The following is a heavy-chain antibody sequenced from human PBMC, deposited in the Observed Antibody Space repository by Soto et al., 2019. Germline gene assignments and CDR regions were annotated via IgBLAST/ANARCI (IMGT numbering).Heavy chain of an antibody. CDR2: IYYSGST. Sequence: SKTLSLTCTVSGGSISSGGYYWSWIRQHPGKGLEWIGYIYYSGSTYYNPSLKSRVTISVDTSKNQFSLKLSSVTAADTAVYYCARWGSNRKNFDYWGQGTLVTVSS. CDR1: GGSISSGGYY. D-gene: IGHD4-4*01. V-gene: IGHV4-31*03. J-gene: IGHJ4*02. CDR3: ARWGSNRKNFDY.